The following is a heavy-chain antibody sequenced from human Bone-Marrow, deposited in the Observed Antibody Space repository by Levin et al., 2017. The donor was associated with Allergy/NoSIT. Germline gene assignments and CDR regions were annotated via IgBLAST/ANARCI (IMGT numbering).Heavy chain of an antibody. D-gene: IGHD3-3*01. CDR2: ISGGSKYT. Sequence: GGSLRLSCTASGFTFRSYSFNWVRQAPGRGLEWVASISGGSKYTYYAESVKGRLTVSRDNANNSLYLQMNSLRVDDTAVYYCARDLSDLWSGYSKDGFSFYGMDVWGQGTTVTVSS. V-gene: IGHV3-21*06. CDR3: ARDLSDLWSGYSKDGFSFYGMDV. J-gene: IGHJ6*01. CDR1: GFTFRSYS.